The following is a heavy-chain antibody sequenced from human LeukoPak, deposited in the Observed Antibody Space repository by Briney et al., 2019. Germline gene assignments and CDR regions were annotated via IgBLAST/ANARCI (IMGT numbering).Heavy chain of an antibody. D-gene: IGHD1-1*01. CDR1: GYAFSTYY. CDR2: INPSGGTT. V-gene: IGHV1-46*01. Sequence: ASVKVSCKASGYAFSTYYIHWVRQAPGQGLEWMGFINPSGGTTSYAQKFQGRVTMTRDTSTGAVYIDLSSLRSEDTAMYYCARNVGSGFDYWGQGTLVTVSS. CDR3: ARNVGSGFDY. J-gene: IGHJ4*02.